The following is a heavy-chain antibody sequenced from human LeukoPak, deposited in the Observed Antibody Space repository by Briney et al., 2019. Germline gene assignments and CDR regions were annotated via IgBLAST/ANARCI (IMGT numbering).Heavy chain of an antibody. CDR3: ARASGGCSGGSCYPPRDRNFDY. D-gene: IGHD2-15*01. CDR2: IYHSGST. Sequence: PSGTLSLTCAVSGGSISSSNWWSWVRQPPGKGLEWIGEIYHSGSTNYNPSLKSRVTISVDKSKNQFSLKLSSVTAADTAVYYCARASGGCSGGSCYPPRDRNFDYWGQGTLVTVSS. CDR1: GGSISSSNW. V-gene: IGHV4-4*02. J-gene: IGHJ4*02.